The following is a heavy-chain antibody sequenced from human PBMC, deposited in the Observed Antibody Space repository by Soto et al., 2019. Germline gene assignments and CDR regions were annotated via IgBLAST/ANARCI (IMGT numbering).Heavy chain of an antibody. Sequence: LSLTCTVSGGSISSSSYYWGWIRQPPGKGLEWIGSIYYSGSTYYNPSLKSRVTISVDTSKNQFSLKLSSVTAADTAVYYCASQWFGEFNLYYYYGMDVWGQGTTVTVSS. CDR3: ASQWFGEFNLYYYYGMDV. CDR2: IYYSGST. J-gene: IGHJ6*02. CDR1: GGSISSSSYY. D-gene: IGHD3-10*01. V-gene: IGHV4-39*01.